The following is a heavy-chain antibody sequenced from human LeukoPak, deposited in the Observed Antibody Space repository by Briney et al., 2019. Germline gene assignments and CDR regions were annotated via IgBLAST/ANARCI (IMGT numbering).Heavy chain of an antibody. J-gene: IGHJ4*02. CDR1: GYTLTELS. Sequence: ASVKVSCKVSGYTLTELSMHWVRQAPGKALEWMGGFDPEDGETIYAQKFQGRVTMTEDTSTDTAYMELSSLRSEDTAVYYCATGTSKRMVRGVIIGDVFDYWGQGTLVTVSS. CDR2: FDPEDGET. CDR3: ATGTSKRMVRGVIIGDVFDY. V-gene: IGHV1-24*01. D-gene: IGHD3-10*01.